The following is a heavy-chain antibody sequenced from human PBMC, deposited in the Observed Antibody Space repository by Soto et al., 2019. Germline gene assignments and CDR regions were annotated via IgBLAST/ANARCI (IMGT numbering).Heavy chain of an antibody. Sequence: ASVKVSCKASGYTFTSYAMHWVRQAPGQRLEWMGWINAGNGNTKYSQKFQGRVTITRDTSASTAYMELSSLRSEDTAVYYCARIGRGSYGYWVGYYGMDVWGQGTTVTVSS. CDR1: GYTFTSYA. V-gene: IGHV1-3*01. D-gene: IGHD5-18*01. J-gene: IGHJ6*02. CDR3: ARIGRGSYGYWVGYYGMDV. CDR2: INAGNGNT.